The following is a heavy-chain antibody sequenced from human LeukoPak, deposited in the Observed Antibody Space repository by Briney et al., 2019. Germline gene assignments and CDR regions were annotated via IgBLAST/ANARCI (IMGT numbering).Heavy chain of an antibody. CDR2: IIDSGGST. Sequence: GGSLRLSCAASGFTFSTYVMNWVRQAPGKGLEWVSTIIDSGGSTYYADSVKGRFTISRDNSKSTLYLQMNSLRAEDTAVYYCGRYYVMDVWGQGTSVTVSS. CDR3: GRYYVMDV. J-gene: IGHJ6*02. V-gene: IGHV3-23*01. CDR1: GFTFSTYV.